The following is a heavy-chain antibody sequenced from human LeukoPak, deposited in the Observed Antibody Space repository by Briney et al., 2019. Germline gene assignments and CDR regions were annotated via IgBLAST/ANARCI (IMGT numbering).Heavy chain of an antibody. V-gene: IGHV3-15*01. CDR3: ATDGVCVSYFGDDAFDI. J-gene: IGHJ3*02. CDR1: GVSFTNTW. CDR2: VKSKADDGTT. Sequence: GGSLRLSCEASGVSFTNTWISWVRQAPGKGLEWVGRVKSKADDGTTDYAAPVQGRFTISRDDSKNTLSLQMNSLKTEDTAVYFSATDGVCVSYFGDDAFDIWGQGTMVTVSS. D-gene: IGHD2-21*01.